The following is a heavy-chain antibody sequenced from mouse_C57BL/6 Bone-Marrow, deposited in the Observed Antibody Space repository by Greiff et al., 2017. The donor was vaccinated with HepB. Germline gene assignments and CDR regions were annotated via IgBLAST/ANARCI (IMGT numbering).Heavy chain of an antibody. CDR3: ARWDYYGSSYNYFDY. CDR2: INPYNGGT. Sequence: EVQLQQSGPVLVKPGASVKMSCKASGYTFTDYYMNWVKQSHGKSLEWIGVINPYNGGTSYNQKFKGKATLTVDKSSSTAYMELNSLTSEDSAVYYSARWDYYGSSYNYFDYWGKGTTLTVSS. V-gene: IGHV1-19*01. D-gene: IGHD1-1*01. CDR1: GYTFTDYY. J-gene: IGHJ2*01.